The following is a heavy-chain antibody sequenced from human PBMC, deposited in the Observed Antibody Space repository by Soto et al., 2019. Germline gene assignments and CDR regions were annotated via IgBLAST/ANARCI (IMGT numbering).Heavy chain of an antibody. CDR3: ARGDPAAGELLTLPPQRPFDY. Sequence: KTSETLSLTCAVYGGSFSGYYWSWIRQPPGKGLEWIGEINHSGSTNYNPSLKSRVTISVDTSKNQFSLKLSSVTAADTAVYYCARGDPAAGELLTLPPQRPFDYWGQGTLVTVSS. CDR2: INHSGST. D-gene: IGHD2-2*01. V-gene: IGHV4-34*01. CDR1: GGSFSGYY. J-gene: IGHJ4*02.